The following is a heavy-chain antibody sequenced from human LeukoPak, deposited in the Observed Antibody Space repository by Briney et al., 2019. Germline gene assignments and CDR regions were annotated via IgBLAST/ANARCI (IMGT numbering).Heavy chain of an antibody. CDR3: ARCNYAILTGYYPSYYFDY. J-gene: IGHJ4*02. D-gene: IGHD3-9*01. CDR1: GFTFSSYW. CDR2: IKQDGSEK. V-gene: IGHV3-7*03. Sequence: PGGSLRLSCAASGFTFSSYWMSWVRQAPGKGLEWVANIKQDGSEKYYVDSVKGRFTISRDNAKNSLYLQMNSLRAEDTAVYYCARCNYAILTGYYPSYYFDYWGQGTLVTVSS.